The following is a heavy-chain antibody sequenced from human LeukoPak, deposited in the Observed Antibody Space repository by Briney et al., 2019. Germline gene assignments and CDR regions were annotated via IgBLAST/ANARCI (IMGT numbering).Heavy chain of an antibody. CDR3: ARGVAAAGTPLWDY. D-gene: IGHD6-13*01. CDR1: GGSFSGYY. CDR2: INHSGST. Sequence: PSETLSLTCAVYGGSFSGYYWSWIRQPPGEGLEWIGEINHSGSTNYNPSLKSRVTISVDTSKNQFSLKLSSVTAADTAVYYCARGVAAAGTPLWDYWGQGTLVTVSS. V-gene: IGHV4-34*01. J-gene: IGHJ4*02.